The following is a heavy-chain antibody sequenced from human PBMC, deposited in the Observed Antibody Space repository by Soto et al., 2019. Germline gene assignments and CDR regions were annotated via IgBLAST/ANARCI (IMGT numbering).Heavy chain of an antibody. V-gene: IGHV5-51*01. J-gene: IGHJ4*02. CDR1: GYSFTSYW. Sequence: PGESLKISCKGSGYSFTSYWIGWVRQMPRKGLEWMGIIYPGDSDTRYSPSFQGQVTISADKSISTAYLQWSSLKASDTAMYYCARLLYGYGGNSGYFDYWGQGTLVTVSS. D-gene: IGHD4-17*01. CDR3: ARLLYGYGGNSGYFDY. CDR2: IYPGDSDT.